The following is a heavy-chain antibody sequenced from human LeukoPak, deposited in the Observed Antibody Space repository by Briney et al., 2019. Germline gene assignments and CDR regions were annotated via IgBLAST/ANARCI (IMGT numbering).Heavy chain of an antibody. D-gene: IGHD5-18*01. CDR2: INHCGST. CDR3: ARTGETAMDSRGLFDY. V-gene: IGHV4-34*01. Sequence: SETLSLTCAVYGGSFSGYYWSWIRQPPGKGPEWIGEINHCGSTNYNPSLKSRVSISADTSKNQFSLKLSSVTAADTAVYYCARTGETAMDSRGLFDYWGQGTLVTVSS. CDR1: GGSFSGYY. J-gene: IGHJ4*02.